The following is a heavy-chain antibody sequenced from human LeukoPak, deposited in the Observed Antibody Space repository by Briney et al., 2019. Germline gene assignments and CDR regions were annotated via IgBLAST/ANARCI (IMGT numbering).Heavy chain of an antibody. CDR2: INHSGST. Sequence: PSETLSLTCAVYGGSFIGYYWCWIRQPPGKGLEWIGEINHSGSTNYNPSLKSRVTISVDTSKNQFSLKLSSVTAADTAVYYCARGVDTAMVTYYYYMDVWVKGATVSVSS. D-gene: IGHD5-18*01. J-gene: IGHJ6*03. CDR3: ARGVDTAMVTYYYYMDV. CDR1: GGSFIGYY. V-gene: IGHV4-34*01.